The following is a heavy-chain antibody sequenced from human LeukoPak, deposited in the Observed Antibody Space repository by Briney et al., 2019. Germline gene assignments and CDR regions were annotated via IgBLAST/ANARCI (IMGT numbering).Heavy chain of an antibody. CDR3: TRDGWELLFDY. CDR1: GFTFGDYA. Sequence: GGSLRLSCTASGFTFGDYAMSWVRQAPGKGPEWVGFIRSKAYGGTTEYAASVKGRFTISRDDSKSIAYLQMNSLKTEDTAVYYCTRDGWELLFDYWGQGTLVTVSS. J-gene: IGHJ4*02. CDR2: IRSKAYGGTT. V-gene: IGHV3-49*04. D-gene: IGHD1-26*01.